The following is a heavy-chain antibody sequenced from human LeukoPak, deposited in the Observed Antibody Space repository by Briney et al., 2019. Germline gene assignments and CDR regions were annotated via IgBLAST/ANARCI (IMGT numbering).Heavy chain of an antibody. V-gene: IGHV3-74*01. CDR3: ATGHSYGYDY. CDR1: GLTFSDFW. D-gene: IGHD5-18*01. J-gene: IGHJ4*02. CDR2: VKGDGRTT. Sequence: QPGGSLRLSCAASGLTFSDFWMHWVRQPPGKGLVWVALVKGDGRTTIYADSVKGRFTISRDNAKNTLYLQMNSLRADGSGVYYCATGHSYGYDYWGQGVLVTVSS.